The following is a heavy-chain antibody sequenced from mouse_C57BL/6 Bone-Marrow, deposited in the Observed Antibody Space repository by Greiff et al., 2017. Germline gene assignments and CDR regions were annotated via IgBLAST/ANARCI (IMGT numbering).Heavy chain of an antibody. CDR3: ARENYSSSAWFAY. CDR2: ISDGGSYT. Sequence: EVMLVESGGGLVKPGGSLKLSCAASGFTFSSYAMSWVRQTPEKRLEWVATISDGGSYTYYPDNVKGRFTISRDNAKNNLYLQMSHLKSEDTAMYYCARENYSSSAWFAYWGQGTLVTVSA. V-gene: IGHV5-4*01. J-gene: IGHJ3*01. CDR1: GFTFSSYA. D-gene: IGHD2-12*01.